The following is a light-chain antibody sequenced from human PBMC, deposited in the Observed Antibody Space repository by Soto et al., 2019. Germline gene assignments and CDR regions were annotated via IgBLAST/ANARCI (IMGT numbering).Light chain of an antibody. CDR3: QQYYDTPLT. CDR1: QSVLYSSNNMNY. J-gene: IGKJ4*01. V-gene: IGKV4-1*01. Sequence: DIVMTQSPDSLAVSLGERATINCKSSQSVLYSSNNMNYFAWYQQKPGQPPKLLIYWASTRESGVPDRFSGSGSGTDFTLTISSLQAEDVAVYYCQQYYDTPLTFGGGTKVEIK. CDR2: WAS.